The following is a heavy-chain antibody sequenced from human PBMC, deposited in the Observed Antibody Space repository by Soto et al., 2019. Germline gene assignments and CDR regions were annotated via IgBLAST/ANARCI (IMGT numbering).Heavy chain of an antibody. CDR3: ARGQLLRTGYYNYYMDV. V-gene: IGHV1-69*05. Sequence: SVKVSCKASGCTFSSYAISWVRQAPGQGLEWMGGIIPIFGSTSYAQKFQGRVTMTRDTSTSTVYMELSSLRSEDTAVYYCARGQLLRTGYYNYYMDVWGKGTTVTVSS. D-gene: IGHD1-26*01. CDR2: IIPIFGST. J-gene: IGHJ6*03. CDR1: GCTFSSYA.